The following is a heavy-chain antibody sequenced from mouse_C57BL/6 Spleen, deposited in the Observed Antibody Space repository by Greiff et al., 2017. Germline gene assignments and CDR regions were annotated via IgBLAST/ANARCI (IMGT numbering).Heavy chain of an antibody. CDR2: IDPSDSET. CDR1: GYTFTSYW. Sequence: VQLQQSGAELVRPGSSVKLSCKASGYTFTSYWMHWVKQRPIQGLEWIGNIDPSDSETHYNQKFKDKATLTVDKSSSTAYMQLSSLTSEDSAVYYCARGHITTVVAYYAMDYWGQGTSVTVSS. V-gene: IGHV1-52*01. D-gene: IGHD1-1*01. J-gene: IGHJ4*01. CDR3: ARGHITTVVAYYAMDY.